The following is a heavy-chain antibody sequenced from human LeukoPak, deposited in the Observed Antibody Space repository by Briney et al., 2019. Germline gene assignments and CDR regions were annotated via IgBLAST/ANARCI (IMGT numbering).Heavy chain of an antibody. D-gene: IGHD3-10*01. V-gene: IGHV3-23*01. Sequence: PGGSLRLSCAASGFTFSSYAMSWVRQAPGKGLEWVSGISGSGGSTYYADSVKGRFTISRDNSKNTLYLQMNSLRAEDTAVYYCAKDRAPSSLWFGVGVWGQGTTVTVSS. CDR3: AKDRAPSSLWFGVGV. CDR2: ISGSGGST. CDR1: GFTFSSYA. J-gene: IGHJ6*02.